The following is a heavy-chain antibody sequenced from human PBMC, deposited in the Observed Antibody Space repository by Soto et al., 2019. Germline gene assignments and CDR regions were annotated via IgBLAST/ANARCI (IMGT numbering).Heavy chain of an antibody. CDR3: ARRFTVAGKNDY. D-gene: IGHD6-19*01. CDR1: GGSISSSSYY. V-gene: IGHV4-39*01. CDR2: IYYSGST. J-gene: IGHJ4*02. Sequence: SETLSLTCTVSGGSISSSSYYWGWIRQPPGKGLEWIGSIYYSGSTYYNPSLKSRVTISVDTSKNQFSLKLSSVTAADTAVYYCARRFTVAGKNDYWGQGTLVTVSS.